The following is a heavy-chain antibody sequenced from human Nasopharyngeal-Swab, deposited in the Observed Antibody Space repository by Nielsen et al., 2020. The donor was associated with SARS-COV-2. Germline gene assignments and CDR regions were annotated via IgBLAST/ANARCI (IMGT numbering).Heavy chain of an antibody. CDR3: ASGGRWDDSTEWDYYYYGMDV. CDR2: ISSSSSTI. CDR1: GFTFSSYS. J-gene: IGHJ6*02. V-gene: IGHV3-48*02. D-gene: IGHD3-22*01. Sequence: GESLKIPCAASGFTFSSYSMNWVRQAPGKGLEWVSYISSSSSTIYYADSVKGRFTISRDNAKNSLYLQMNSLRDEDTAVYYCASGGRWDDSTEWDYYYYGMDVWGQGTTVTVSS.